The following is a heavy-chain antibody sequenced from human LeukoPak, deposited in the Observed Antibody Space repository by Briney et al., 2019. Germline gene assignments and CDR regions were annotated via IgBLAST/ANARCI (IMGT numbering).Heavy chain of an antibody. D-gene: IGHD2-15*01. J-gene: IGHJ4*02. V-gene: IGHV3-7*01. CDR2: INEDGSEK. CDR1: GFSFSTYW. Sequence: GGSLRLSCAASGFSFSTYWMTWVLQAPGKGLEWVANINEDGSEKHYVDSVKGRFTISRDNAKNSLYLQMDSLRDDDTAMFYCARDATGSYYDSWGQGTLVTVSS. CDR3: ARDATGSYYDS.